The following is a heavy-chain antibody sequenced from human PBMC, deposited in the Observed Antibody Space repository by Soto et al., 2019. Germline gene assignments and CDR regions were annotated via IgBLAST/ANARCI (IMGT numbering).Heavy chain of an antibody. CDR1: GFSVTTNY. CDR2: TFTGGST. CDR3: AKKPPSSIQGWAFRMDV. J-gene: IGHJ6*02. Sequence: EVQLVETGGGLIQPGGSLRLSCLASGFSVTTNYIIWVRQPPGKGLEWVSTTFTGGSTHYADSVKGRFSISRDNSKNTVYLQMNHLRVEDTAVYYCAKKPPSSIQGWAFRMDVWGQGTTVSVSS. V-gene: IGHV3-53*02. D-gene: IGHD1-26*01.